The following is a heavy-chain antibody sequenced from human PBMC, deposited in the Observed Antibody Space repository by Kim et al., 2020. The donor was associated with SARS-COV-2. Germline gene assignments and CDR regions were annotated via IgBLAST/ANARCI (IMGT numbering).Heavy chain of an antibody. CDR1: GFTFSSYG. Sequence: GGSLRLSCAASGFTFSSYGMHWVRQAPGKGLEWVAVISYDGSNKYYADSVKGRFTISRDNSKNTLYLQMNSLRAEDTAVYYCAKDRHHGGYYGMDVWGQGTTVTVSS. CDR2: ISYDGSNK. D-gene: IGHD3-10*01. CDR3: AKDRHHGGYYGMDV. J-gene: IGHJ6*02. V-gene: IGHV3-30*18.